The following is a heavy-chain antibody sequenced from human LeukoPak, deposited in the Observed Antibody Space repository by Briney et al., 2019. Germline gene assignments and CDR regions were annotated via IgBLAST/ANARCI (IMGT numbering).Heavy chain of an antibody. CDR2: IYASGST. V-gene: IGHV4-61*02. CDR1: GGSISRGSYY. J-gene: IGHJ5*02. D-gene: IGHD3-10*01. Sequence: SETLSLTCTVSGGSISRGSYYWSWIRQPAGKGLEWIGRIYASGSTKYNPSLKSRVTISVDTSKSQFSLKLSSVTAADTAIYYCARGGYYGSGNDFRFDPWGQGTLVTVSS. CDR3: ARGGYYGSGNDFRFDP.